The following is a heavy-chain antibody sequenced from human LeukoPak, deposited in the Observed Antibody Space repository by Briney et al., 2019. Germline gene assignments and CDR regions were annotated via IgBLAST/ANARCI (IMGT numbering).Heavy chain of an antibody. J-gene: IGHJ4*02. Sequence: PSETLSLTCAVSGYSISSGYYWGWIRQPRGKGLEWIGSIYHSGSTYYNPSLKSRVTISVDTSKNQFPLKLSSVTAADTAVYYCARTTATFDYWGQGTLVTVSS. CDR2: IYHSGST. D-gene: IGHD1-1*01. CDR3: ARTTATFDY. CDR1: GYSISSGYY. V-gene: IGHV4-38-2*01.